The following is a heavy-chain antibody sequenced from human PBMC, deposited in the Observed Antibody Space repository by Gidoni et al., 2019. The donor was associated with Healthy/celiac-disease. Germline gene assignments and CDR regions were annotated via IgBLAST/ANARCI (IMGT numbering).Heavy chain of an antibody. J-gene: IGHJ4*02. Sequence: EVQLLESGGGLVQPGGSLRLSCAASGFPFSSYAMSWVRQAPGKGLEWVSAIRGSGGSTYYADSVKGRFTISRDNSKNTLYLQMNSLRAEDTAVYYCAKSSSSWQGLGFDYWGQGTLVTVSS. CDR3: AKSSSSWQGLGFDY. V-gene: IGHV3-23*01. D-gene: IGHD6-13*01. CDR1: GFPFSSYA. CDR2: IRGSGGST.